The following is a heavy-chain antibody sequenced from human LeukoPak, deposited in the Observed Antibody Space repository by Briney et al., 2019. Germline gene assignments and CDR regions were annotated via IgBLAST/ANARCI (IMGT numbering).Heavy chain of an antibody. J-gene: IGHJ5*02. CDR1: GGSISSSNW. Sequence: SETLSLTCAVSGGSISSSNWWSWVRQPPGKGLEWIGEIYHSGSTNYNPSLKSRVIISVDKSKNQFSLKLSSVTAADTAVYYCARVGGGGKIDWFDPWGQGTLVTVSS. D-gene: IGHD2-15*01. CDR2: IYHSGST. CDR3: ARVGGGGKIDWFDP. V-gene: IGHV4-4*02.